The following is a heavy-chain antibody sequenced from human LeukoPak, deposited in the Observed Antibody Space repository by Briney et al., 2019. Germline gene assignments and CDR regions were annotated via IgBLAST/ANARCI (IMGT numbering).Heavy chain of an antibody. Sequence: PSETLSLTCTVSGGSISSSSYYWGWIRQPPGKGLEWIGRIYYSGSTYYNPSLKSRVTISVDTSKNQCSLKLSSVTAADTAVYYCASYAREGAIEPRHDYWGQGTLVTVSS. V-gene: IGHV4-39*07. CDR3: ASYAREGAIEPRHDY. D-gene: IGHD1-26*01. CDR1: GGSISSSSYY. J-gene: IGHJ4*02. CDR2: IYYSGST.